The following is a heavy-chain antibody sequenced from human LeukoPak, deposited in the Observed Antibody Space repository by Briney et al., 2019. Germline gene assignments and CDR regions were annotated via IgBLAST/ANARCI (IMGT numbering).Heavy chain of an antibody. V-gene: IGHV4-31*03. Sequence: SETLSLTCTVSGGSFSSGGYYWSWIRQHPGKGLEWIGYIYYSGSTYYNPSLKSRVTISVDTSKNQFSLKLSSVTAADTAVYYCARDGGGWPYYYYGMDVWGQGTTVTVSS. CDR3: ARDGGGWPYYYYGMDV. CDR2: IYYSGST. J-gene: IGHJ6*02. CDR1: GGSFSSGGYY. D-gene: IGHD6-19*01.